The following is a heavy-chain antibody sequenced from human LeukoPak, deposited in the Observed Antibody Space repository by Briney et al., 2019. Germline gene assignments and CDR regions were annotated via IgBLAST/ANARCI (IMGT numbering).Heavy chain of an antibody. V-gene: IGHV1-18*01. CDR2: ISAHNGNT. CDR1: GFTFTTYA. D-gene: IGHD6-19*01. CDR3: ARHFSSGWPLEALDV. J-gene: IGHJ3*01. Sequence: GASVNVSCKASGFTFTTYAFSWVRQAPGQGLEWIGWISAHNGNTNYAQKLQGRVTMTTDTSTNTAYMELRSLRFDDTAVYYCARHFSSGWPLEALDVWGQGTLVTVSS.